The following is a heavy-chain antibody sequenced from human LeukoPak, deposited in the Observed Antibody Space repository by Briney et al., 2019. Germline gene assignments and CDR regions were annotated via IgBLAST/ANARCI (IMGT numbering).Heavy chain of an antibody. CDR2: INHSGST. CDR3: ARVLSYGSGSYYPRKNYYYYMDV. D-gene: IGHD3-10*01. CDR1: GGSFSGYY. J-gene: IGHJ6*03. Sequence: PSETLSLTCAVYGGSFSGYYWSWIRQPPGKGLEWIGEINHSGSTNYNPSLKSRVTISVDTSKNQFSPKLSSVTAADTAVYYCARVLSYGSGSYYPRKNYYYYMDVWGKGTTVTVSS. V-gene: IGHV4-34*01.